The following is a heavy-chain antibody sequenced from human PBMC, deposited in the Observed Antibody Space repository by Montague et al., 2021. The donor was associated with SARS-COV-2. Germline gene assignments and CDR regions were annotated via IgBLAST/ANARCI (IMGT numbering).Heavy chain of an antibody. D-gene: IGHD3-3*01. CDR1: GGSISSYY. J-gene: IGHJ5*02. Sequence: SETLSLTCTVSGGSISSYYWSWIRQPPGTGLEWIGYIYYSGSTNYNPSLKSRVTISVDTSKNQFSLKLSSVTAADTAVYYCAWVSRITIFGVVGWFDPWGQGTRGTGSS. CDR2: IYYSGST. V-gene: IGHV4-59*01. CDR3: AWVSRITIFGVVGWFDP.